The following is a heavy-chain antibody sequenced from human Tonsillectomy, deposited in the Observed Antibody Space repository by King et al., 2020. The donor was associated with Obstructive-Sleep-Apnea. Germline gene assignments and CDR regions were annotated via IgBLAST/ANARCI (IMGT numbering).Heavy chain of an antibody. CDR3: ARAGFLYGSGILGY. J-gene: IGHJ4*02. D-gene: IGHD3-10*01. Sequence: QLQESGPGLVKPSETLSLTCTVSGGSISSYYWSWIRQPPGKGLEWIGYIYYSGSTNYNPSLKSRVTISVDTSKNQFSLKLSSVTAADTAVYYCARAGFLYGSGILGYWGQGTLVTVSS. CDR2: IYYSGST. V-gene: IGHV4-59*01. CDR1: GGSISSYY.